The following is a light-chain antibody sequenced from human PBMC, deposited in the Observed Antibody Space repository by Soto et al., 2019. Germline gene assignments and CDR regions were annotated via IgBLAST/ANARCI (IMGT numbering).Light chain of an antibody. Sequence: QSVLTQPPSVSGAPGQRVTISCTGSSSNIGAGYDEHWYQQLPGTAPKLLIYDNRNRPSGVPDRFSGSKSGTSASLAITGLQAEDEADYYCQSFDSSLSDSVFGGGTKLTVL. CDR1: SSNIGAGYD. V-gene: IGLV1-40*01. CDR2: DNR. CDR3: QSFDSSLSDSV. J-gene: IGLJ2*01.